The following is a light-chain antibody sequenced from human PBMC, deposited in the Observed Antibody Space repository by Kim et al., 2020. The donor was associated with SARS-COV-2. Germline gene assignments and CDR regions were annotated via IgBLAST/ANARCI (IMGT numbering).Light chain of an antibody. CDR3: TSYTGSSSWV. Sequence: QSALTQPASVSWSPGHSITISCTGTSSDVGGYNYVAWYQQHPGKAPKFMIYDVSIRPSGVSNRFSGSKSGNTASLTISGLQAEDEADYYCTSYTGSSSWVFGGGTQLTVL. CDR2: DVS. V-gene: IGLV2-14*03. J-gene: IGLJ3*02. CDR1: SSDVGGYNY.